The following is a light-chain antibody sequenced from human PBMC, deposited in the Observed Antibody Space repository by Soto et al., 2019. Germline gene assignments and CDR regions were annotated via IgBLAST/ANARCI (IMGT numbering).Light chain of an antibody. J-gene: IGKJ2*01. CDR2: AAS. CDR1: QSVSSSY. CDR3: QQFDNSVYT. Sequence: EIVLTQSPGTLSLSPGERVTLSCRASQSVSSSYLAWYQQRPGQAPSLLIYAASTRATGIPDRFSGSGSGTDFTLTISRLEPEDFAVYYCQQFDNSVYTFGQGTKLEIK. V-gene: IGKV3-20*01.